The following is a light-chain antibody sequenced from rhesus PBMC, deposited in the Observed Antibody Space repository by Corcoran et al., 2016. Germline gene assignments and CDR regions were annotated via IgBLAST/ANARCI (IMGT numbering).Light chain of an antibody. J-gene: IGKJ4*01. Sequence: EIVMTQSPATLSLSPGERATLSCRASQSVSSYVAWYQQKPEQAPRLLIYGASSRATGIPDRFSGSGSGTDFPLIISSLEPEDVGVYYCQQYNNWNTFGGGTKVEIK. CDR1: QSVSSY. CDR3: QQYNNWNT. CDR2: GAS. V-gene: IGKV3S9*01.